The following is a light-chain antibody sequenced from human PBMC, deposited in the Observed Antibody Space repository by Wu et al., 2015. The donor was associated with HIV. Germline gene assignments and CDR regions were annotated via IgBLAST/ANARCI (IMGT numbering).Light chain of an antibody. CDR1: QGIRKY. J-gene: IGKJ4*01. CDR3: QQLNNYPLT. V-gene: IGKV1-9*01. CDR2: GAS. Sequence: DIQLTQSPSFLSASVGDRVTITCRASQGIRKYLAWYQQKPEKAPKLLIYGASTLHSGVPSRFSGSGSGTDFTLTISSLQPEDFATYYCQQLNNYPLTFGGGTKVEIK.